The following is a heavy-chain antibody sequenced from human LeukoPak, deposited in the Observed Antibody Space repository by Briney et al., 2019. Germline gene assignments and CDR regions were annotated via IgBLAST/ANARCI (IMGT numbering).Heavy chain of an antibody. J-gene: IGHJ4*02. CDR2: ISDSAST. CDR3: AKIPNLRYCSSTSCLYYFDY. Sequence: PGGSLRLSCAASGFTFSTYAMSWVRQAPGKGLEWVSTISDSASTYYADSVKGRFIISRDNSKNTLYLQMNSLRAEDTAVYYCAKIPNLRYCSSTSCLYYFDYWGRGTLVTVSS. V-gene: IGHV3-23*01. D-gene: IGHD2-2*01. CDR1: GFTFSTYA.